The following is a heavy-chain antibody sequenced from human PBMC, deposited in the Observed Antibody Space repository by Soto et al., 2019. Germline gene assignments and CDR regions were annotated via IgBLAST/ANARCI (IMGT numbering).Heavy chain of an antibody. Sequence: QVQLQESGPGLVKPSQTLSLTCTVSGGSISSGGYYWSWIRQHPGKGLEWIGYIFYTGTTYYNPSLKSRVLISVATSEIQSSLRLNSVTAADTALYYCARATVTTIVYDAFDIWGQGTLVTVSS. CDR3: ARATVTTIVYDAFDI. CDR1: GGSISSGGYY. V-gene: IGHV4-31*03. J-gene: IGHJ3*02. D-gene: IGHD4-17*01. CDR2: IFYTGTT.